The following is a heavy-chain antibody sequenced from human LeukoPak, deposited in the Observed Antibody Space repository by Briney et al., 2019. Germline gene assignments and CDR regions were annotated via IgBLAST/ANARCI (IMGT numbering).Heavy chain of an antibody. CDR1: GYTFTGYY. Sequence: ASVKVSCKASGYTFTGYYMHWVRQAPGQGLEWMGWINPNSGGTNYAQKFQGGVTMTRDTSISTAYMELSRLRSDDTAVYYCARETSRATLRYFDWYMDVWGQGTTVTVSS. D-gene: IGHD3-9*01. J-gene: IGHJ6*03. CDR2: INPNSGGT. V-gene: IGHV1-2*02. CDR3: ARETSRATLRYFDWYMDV.